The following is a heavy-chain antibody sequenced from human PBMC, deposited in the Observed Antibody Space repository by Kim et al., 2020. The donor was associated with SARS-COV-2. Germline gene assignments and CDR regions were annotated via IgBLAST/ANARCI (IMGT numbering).Heavy chain of an antibody. D-gene: IGHD4-4*01. J-gene: IGHJ4*02. Sequence: KYSQKFQGRVTSTRDTSANTAYMELRRLTTKDTAIYYCARDMDPTVYDYWGQGTLVTVSS. CDR3: ARDMDPTVYDY. V-gene: IGHV1-3*01.